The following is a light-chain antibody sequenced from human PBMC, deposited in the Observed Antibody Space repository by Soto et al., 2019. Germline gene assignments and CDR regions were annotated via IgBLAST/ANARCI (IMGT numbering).Light chain of an antibody. Sequence: DIQMTQSPSTLSASVGDRVTITCRASQSIRNWLAWYQQKPATAPNLLIYKASTVQSGVPSRFSGSGSGTEFTLTISSRQPDDSANYYCQQYSDNWTFGQGTKVEIK. J-gene: IGKJ1*01. CDR2: KAS. V-gene: IGKV1-5*03. CDR3: QQYSDNWT. CDR1: QSIRNW.